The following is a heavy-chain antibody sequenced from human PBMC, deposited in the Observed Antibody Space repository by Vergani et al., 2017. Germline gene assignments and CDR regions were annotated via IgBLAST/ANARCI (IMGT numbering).Heavy chain of an antibody. D-gene: IGHD6-19*01. V-gene: IGHV1-3*01. J-gene: IGHJ4*02. CDR2: INAGNGNT. Sequence: QVQLVQSGAEVKKHGASVKVSCKASGYTFTSYAMHWVRQAPGQRLVCMGWINAGNGNTKYSQKFQGRVTITRDTSASTAYRELSSVRSEETAVYYCARGGGQWLSTFDYWGQGTLVTVSS. CDR3: ARGGGQWLSTFDY. CDR1: GYTFTSYA.